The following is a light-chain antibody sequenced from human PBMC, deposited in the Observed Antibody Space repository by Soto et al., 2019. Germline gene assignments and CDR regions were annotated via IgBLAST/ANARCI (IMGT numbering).Light chain of an antibody. CDR3: QQYASSVT. V-gene: IGKV3-20*01. CDR1: QSVSSNF. CDR2: GAS. J-gene: IGKJ1*01. Sequence: EIVLTQSPGSLSLSPGEGATLFCRASQSVSSNFFAWYQQKPGQAPRLLINGASTRATGIPDRFSGSGSGTDFTHTISRLEPEDFAVYYCQQYASSVTFGQGTKVEIK.